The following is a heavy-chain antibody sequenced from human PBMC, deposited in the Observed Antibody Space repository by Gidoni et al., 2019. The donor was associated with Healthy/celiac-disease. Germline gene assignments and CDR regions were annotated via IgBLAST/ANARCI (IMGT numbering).Heavy chain of an antibody. CDR2: ISGSGGST. CDR1: GFTFSSYA. CDR3: AKAPAPQYSSSLRLNYYYYGMDV. D-gene: IGHD6-6*01. Sequence: EVQLLESGGGLVQPGGSLRLSCAASGFTFSSYAMSWVRQAPGKGLEWVSAISGSGGSTYYADSVKGRFTISRDNSKNTLYLQMNSLRAEDTAVYYCAKAPAPQYSSSLRLNYYYYGMDVWGQGTTVTVSS. V-gene: IGHV3-23*01. J-gene: IGHJ6*02.